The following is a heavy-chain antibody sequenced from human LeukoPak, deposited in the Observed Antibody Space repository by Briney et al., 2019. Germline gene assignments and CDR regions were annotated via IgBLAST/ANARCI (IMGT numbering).Heavy chain of an antibody. CDR2: IYTTGTA. CDR1: GGSIGPYY. CDR3: ARFERVYYGSGSYQADY. D-gene: IGHD3-10*01. Sequence: SETLSLTCLLSGGSIGPYYWSWIRQAAGKGPEWIGRIYTTGTADYNPSLKGRVFLSVDTSMNQFSLKVTSVTAADTAVYYCARFERVYYGSGSYQADYWGQGTLVTVSS. V-gene: IGHV4-4*07. J-gene: IGHJ4*02.